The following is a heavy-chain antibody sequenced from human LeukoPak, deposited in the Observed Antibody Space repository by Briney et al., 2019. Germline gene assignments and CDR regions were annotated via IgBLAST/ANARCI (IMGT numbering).Heavy chain of an antibody. Sequence: SETLSLTCTVSGGSISSSSYYWGWIRQPPGKGLEWIGSIYYSGSTYYNPSLKSRVTMSVDTSKNQFSLKLSSVTAADTAVYYCARDGTSYGSGSYLGYWGQGTLVTVSS. J-gene: IGHJ4*02. CDR3: ARDGTSYGSGSYLGY. CDR2: IYYSGST. V-gene: IGHV4-39*07. CDR1: GGSISSSSYY. D-gene: IGHD3-10*01.